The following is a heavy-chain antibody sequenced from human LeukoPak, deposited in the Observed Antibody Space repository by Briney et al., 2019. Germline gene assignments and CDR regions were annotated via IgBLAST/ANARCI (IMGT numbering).Heavy chain of an antibody. D-gene: IGHD3-10*01. Sequence: AGGSLRLSCAASGFTFSGSEMNWVRQAPGKGLEWVPYISNSGSTIYYADSVKGRFTISRDNAKNSLYLQMNSLRAEDTDVYYCAKVYGSGSYLYYYYYYYMDVWGKGTTVTISS. CDR2: ISNSGSTI. V-gene: IGHV3-48*03. CDR1: GFTFSGSE. CDR3: AKVYGSGSYLYYYYYYYMDV. J-gene: IGHJ6*03.